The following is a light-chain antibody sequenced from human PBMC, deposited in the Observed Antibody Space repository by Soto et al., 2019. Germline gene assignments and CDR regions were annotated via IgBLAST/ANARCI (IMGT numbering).Light chain of an antibody. J-gene: IGKJ1*01. CDR1: LSVSVY. CDR2: DAS. V-gene: IGKV3-20*01. Sequence: VVLTQSPATLSLSPGERATLSCRTSLSVSVYLDWYQQKPGQAPRLLISDASSRATGIPDRFSGSGSGTDFTLTISRLEPEDFAVYYCQQYGSSPWTFGQGTKV. CDR3: QQYGSSPWT.